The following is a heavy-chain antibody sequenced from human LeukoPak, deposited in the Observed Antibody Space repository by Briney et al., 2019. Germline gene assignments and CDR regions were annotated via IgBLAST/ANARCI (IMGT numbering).Heavy chain of an antibody. CDR1: GFTLSSYW. V-gene: IGHV3-74*01. CDR2: ICPDGTVT. J-gene: IGHJ4*02. Sequence: GGSLRLSCAASGFTLSSYWMSWVRQAPGKGPMWVSRICPDGTVTNYADSVKARFIISRDNARNTVYLQMNSLRVEDTAVYYCVRDFRSADYWGQGTLVTVSS. CDR3: VRDFRSADY.